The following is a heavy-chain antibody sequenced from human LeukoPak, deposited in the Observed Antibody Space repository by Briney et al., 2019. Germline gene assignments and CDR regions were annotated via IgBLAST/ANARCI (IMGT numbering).Heavy chain of an antibody. CDR2: ISAYNGNT. J-gene: IGHJ5*02. V-gene: IGHV1-18*01. D-gene: IGHD3-3*01. CDR3: ARMKRRTIFGVVTLSPWFDP. CDR1: GYTFTSYG. Sequence: ASVKVSCKASGYTFTSYGISWVRQAPGQGLEWMGWISAYNGNTNYAQKLQGRVTMTRNTSISTAYMELSSLRSEDTAVYYCARMKRRTIFGVVTLSPWFDPWGQGTLVTVSS.